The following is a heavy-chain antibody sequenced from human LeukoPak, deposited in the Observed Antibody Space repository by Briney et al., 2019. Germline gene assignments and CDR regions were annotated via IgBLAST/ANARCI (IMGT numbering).Heavy chain of an antibody. Sequence: PGGSLRLSCAASVFTFSSYTMSWVRQAPGKGLEWVSTITTSDGNTYYADSVKGRFTVSRDNPKNTLFLQMNSLRAEDTAVYYCAKDGGLWVSAHWGDSWGRGTLVTVSS. CDR3: AKDGGLWVSAHWGDS. J-gene: IGHJ4*02. D-gene: IGHD7-27*01. CDR1: VFTFSSYT. V-gene: IGHV3-23*01. CDR2: ITTSDGNT.